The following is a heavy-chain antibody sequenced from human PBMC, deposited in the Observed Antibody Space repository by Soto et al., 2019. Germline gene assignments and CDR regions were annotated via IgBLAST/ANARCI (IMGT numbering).Heavy chain of an antibody. V-gene: IGHV3-23*01. Sequence: GGSLRLSCVASGFSFSTYAMSWVRQAPGKGLEWVSAISAGGSDTYYADSVKGRVTISRDNSIKTLFLQMSSLRTEDTAVYYCAHPRGYGVFDAYDIWGQGAMV. CDR3: AHPRGYGVFDAYDI. CDR1: GFSFSTYA. D-gene: IGHD4-17*01. J-gene: IGHJ3*02. CDR2: ISAGGSDT.